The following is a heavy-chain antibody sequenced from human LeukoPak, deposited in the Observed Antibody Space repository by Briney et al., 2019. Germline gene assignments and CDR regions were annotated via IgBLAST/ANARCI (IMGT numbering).Heavy chain of an antibody. D-gene: IGHD3-3*01. V-gene: IGHV4-59*01. CDR2: IYYSGST. J-gene: IGHJ4*02. CDR1: GGXISSYY. CDR3: ARGLPEYYDFWSGYFYYFDY. Sequence: SETLSLTCSVSGGXISSYYCSWIRQPPGKGLEWIGYIYYSGSTNYNPSLKSRVTISLDTSKSQFSLKLTSVTAADTAVYYCARGLPEYYDFWSGYFYYFDYWGQGTLVTVSS.